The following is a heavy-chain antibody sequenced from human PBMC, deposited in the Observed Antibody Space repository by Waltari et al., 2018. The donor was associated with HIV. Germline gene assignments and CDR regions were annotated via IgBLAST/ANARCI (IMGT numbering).Heavy chain of an antibody. J-gene: IGHJ4*02. D-gene: IGHD3-10*01. V-gene: IGHV3-30*18. CDR1: GSTFGSNG. CDR2: ISYDGIKK. Sequence: QEQLVEFGGGVVQPGDVLRLSCAACGSTFGSNGMLWVRQAPCKWLEWVAAISYDGIKKYYGDSLRGRFIIARDNSKKTLYLQMNTLRPEDTAIYFCAKDSSQVHWFGESLALWGQGTLVIVSS. CDR3: AKDSSQVHWFGESLAL.